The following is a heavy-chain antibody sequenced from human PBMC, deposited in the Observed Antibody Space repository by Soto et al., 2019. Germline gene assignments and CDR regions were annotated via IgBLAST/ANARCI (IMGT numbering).Heavy chain of an antibody. D-gene: IGHD3-3*01. J-gene: IGHJ4*02. CDR2: ISGSGGSR. CDR3: ANDRRNDLYHNDFVS. V-gene: IGHV3-23*01. Sequence: GVSLRLSCAASGFIFDSYAMSWVRQAPGKGLEWVSVISGSGGSRYYADSVKGRFTISRDNSKKTLYLQMNSLRAEDTAVYYSANDRRNDLYHNDFVSLCVGT. CDR1: GFIFDSYA.